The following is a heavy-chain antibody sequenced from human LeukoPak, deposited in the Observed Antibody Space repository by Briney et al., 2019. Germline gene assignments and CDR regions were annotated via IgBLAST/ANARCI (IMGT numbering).Heavy chain of an antibody. Sequence: GGSLRLSCAAAGYAFSRHGLTWVRQAPGKGLEWVATINGAGDYTVYAETVKGRFTVSRDNSKNMLYLQMNTLRAEDTAIYYCAKVSVCFGCYFDYWGQGALVTVSS. D-gene: IGHD3-16*01. CDR1: GYAFSRHG. CDR2: INGAGDYT. V-gene: IGHV3-23*01. J-gene: IGHJ4*02. CDR3: AKVSVCFGCYFDY.